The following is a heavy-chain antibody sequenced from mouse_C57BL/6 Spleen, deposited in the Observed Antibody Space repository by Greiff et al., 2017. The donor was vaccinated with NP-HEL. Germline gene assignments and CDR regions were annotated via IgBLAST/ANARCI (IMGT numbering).Heavy chain of an antibody. D-gene: IGHD1-1*01. CDR2: INYDGSST. CDR1: GFTFSDYY. V-gene: IGHV5-16*02. CDR3: ARRDYGSTFAY. Sequence: EVMLVESEGGLVQPGSSMKLSCTASGFTFSDYYMAWVRQVPEKGLEWVANINYDGSSTYYLDSLKSRFIISRDNAKNILYLQMSSLKSEDTATYYCARRDYGSTFAYWGQGTLVTVSA. J-gene: IGHJ3*01.